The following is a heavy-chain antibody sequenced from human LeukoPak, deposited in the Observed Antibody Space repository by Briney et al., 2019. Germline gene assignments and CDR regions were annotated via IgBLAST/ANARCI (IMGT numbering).Heavy chain of an antibody. CDR3: ARGGRRSRIRRWMGSYYMDV. CDR2: ISAYNGNT. J-gene: IGHJ6*03. CDR1: GYTFTSYG. D-gene: IGHD3-10*01. Sequence: GASVKVSCKASGYTFTSYGITWVRQAPGQGLEWMGWISAYNGNTNYAQKLQGRVTMTTDTSTSTAYMELRSLRSDDTAVYYCARGGRRSRIRRWMGSYYMDVWGKGTTVTVSS. V-gene: IGHV1-18*04.